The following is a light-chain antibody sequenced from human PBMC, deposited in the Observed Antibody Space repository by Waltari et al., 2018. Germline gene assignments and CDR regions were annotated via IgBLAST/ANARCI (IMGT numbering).Light chain of an antibody. CDR3: QQYDYWPWT. CDR1: QSLTRSP. CDR2: GTS. Sequence: DIVMTQSPATLSLSPGESATLSCRASQSLTRSPFAWFQQKPGQPPRLLIYGTSTRAASIPDRFSGSGSGTDFSLTISGLQPEDFATYYCQQYDYWPWTFGQGTRVE. V-gene: IGKV3D-15*01. J-gene: IGKJ1*01.